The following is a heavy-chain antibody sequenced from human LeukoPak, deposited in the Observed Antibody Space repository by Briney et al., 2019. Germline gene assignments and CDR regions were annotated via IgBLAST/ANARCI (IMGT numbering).Heavy chain of an antibody. CDR2: IIPIFGTA. J-gene: IGHJ6*03. V-gene: IGHV1-69*05. CDR3: ASRYGSGSYIYYYYMDV. CDR1: GGTFISYA. Sequence: SVKVSRKASGGTFISYAISWVRQAPGQGLEWMGGIIPIFGTANYAQKFQGRVTITTDESTSTAYMELSSLRSEDTAVYYCASRYGSGSYIYYYYMDVWGKGTTVTVSS. D-gene: IGHD3-10*01.